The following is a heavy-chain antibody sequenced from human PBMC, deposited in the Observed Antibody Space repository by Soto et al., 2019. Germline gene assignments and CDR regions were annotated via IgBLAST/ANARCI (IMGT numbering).Heavy chain of an antibody. V-gene: IGHV4-59*01. D-gene: IGHD2-2*01. CDR1: GGSIISYY. Sequence: SESLSLSCTVSGGSIISYYWSWIRQPPGKGLEWIGYIYYSGSTNYNPSLKSLVTISVDTSKNPSSLKPSSVSAADTAVYYCARGPPATDAFDIWGQGTMVTVSS. CDR3: ARGPPATDAFDI. CDR2: IYYSGST. J-gene: IGHJ3*02.